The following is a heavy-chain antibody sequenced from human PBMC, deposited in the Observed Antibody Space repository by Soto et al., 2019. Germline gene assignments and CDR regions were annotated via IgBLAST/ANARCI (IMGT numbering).Heavy chain of an antibody. V-gene: IGHV4-4*02. CDR1: GRSISPNW. J-gene: IGHJ4*01. Sequence: QVQLQESGPGLMKPSGTLSLTCAVSGRSISPNWWSWVRQPPVKGLEWSGESYHSGATNYNPSLKTLVPMSLDMSQNHLSLNLNQVTAADAAVYYWARNIAVSGTRGFDFWGHGTLVTVSS. CDR3: ARNIAVSGTRGFDF. D-gene: IGHD6-19*01. CDR2: SYHSGAT.